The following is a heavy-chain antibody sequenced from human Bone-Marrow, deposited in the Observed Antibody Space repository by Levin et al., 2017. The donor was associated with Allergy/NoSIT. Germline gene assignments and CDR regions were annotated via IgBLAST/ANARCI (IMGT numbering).Heavy chain of an antibody. V-gene: IGHV3-33*01. J-gene: IGHJ4*02. Sequence: SCAASGFTFSSYGMHWVRQAPGKGLEWVAVIWYDGSNKYYADSVKGRFTISRDNSKNTLYLQMNSLRAEDTAVYYCARDRDYDFWSGPPYWGQGTLVTVSS. CDR2: IWYDGSNK. D-gene: IGHD3-3*01. CDR3: ARDRDYDFWSGPPY. CDR1: GFTFSSYG.